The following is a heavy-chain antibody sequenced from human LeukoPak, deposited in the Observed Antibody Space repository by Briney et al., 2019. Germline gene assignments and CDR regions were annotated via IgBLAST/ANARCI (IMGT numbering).Heavy chain of an antibody. Sequence: PGRSLRLSCAASGFTFDDYAMHWVRQAPGKGLGWVSGISWNSGSIGYADSVKGRFTISRDNAKNSLYLQMNSLRAEDTALYYCAKGYGIVGATIDYWGQGTLVTVSS. CDR2: ISWNSGSI. V-gene: IGHV3-9*01. D-gene: IGHD1-26*01. CDR3: AKGYGIVGATIDY. J-gene: IGHJ4*02. CDR1: GFTFDDYA.